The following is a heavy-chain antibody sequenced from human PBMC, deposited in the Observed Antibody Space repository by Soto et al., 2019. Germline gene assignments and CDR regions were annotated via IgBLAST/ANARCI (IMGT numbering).Heavy chain of an antibody. Sequence: QVQLQESGPGLVKPSETLSLTCTVSGLSVTSDSYWSWIRQAPGKGLEWIGYAYYRGGTRYNPSLKSRLTISVDTSKNQFSPSLSSVTPTDTAVYYCARDLGQGNTPAHNSFDFWGQGFLVTVSS. CDR2: AYYRGGT. J-gene: IGHJ4*02. CDR3: ARDLGQGNTPAHNSFDF. V-gene: IGHV4-61*01. D-gene: IGHD3-16*01. CDR1: GLSVTSDSY.